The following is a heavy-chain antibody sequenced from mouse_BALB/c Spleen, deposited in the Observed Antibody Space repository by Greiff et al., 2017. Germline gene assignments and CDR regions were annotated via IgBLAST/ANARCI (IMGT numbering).Heavy chain of an antibody. V-gene: IGHV5-4*02. J-gene: IGHJ2*01. Sequence: EVQLQESGGGLVKPGGSLKLSCAASGFTFSDYYMYWVRQTPEKRLEWVATISDGGSYTYYPDSVKGRFTISRDNAKNNLYLQMSSLKSEDTAMYYCARAPYYDYDGIDYWGQGTTLTVSS. CDR2: ISDGGSYT. CDR1: GFTFSDYY. D-gene: IGHD2-4*01. CDR3: ARAPYYDYDGIDY.